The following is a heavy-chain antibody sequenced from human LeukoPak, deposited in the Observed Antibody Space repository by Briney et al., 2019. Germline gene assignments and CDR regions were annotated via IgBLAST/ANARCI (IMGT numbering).Heavy chain of an antibody. CDR2: ISAYNGNT. Sequence: ASVKVSCKASGYTFTSYGISWVRQAPGQGLEWMGWISAYNGNTNYAQKLQGRVTMTTDTSTSTAYMELRSLRSEDTAVYYCARGTPGTSCCAFDIWGQGTMVTVSS. CDR3: ARGTPGTSCCAFDI. J-gene: IGHJ3*02. V-gene: IGHV1-18*01. CDR1: GYTFTSYG. D-gene: IGHD1-1*01.